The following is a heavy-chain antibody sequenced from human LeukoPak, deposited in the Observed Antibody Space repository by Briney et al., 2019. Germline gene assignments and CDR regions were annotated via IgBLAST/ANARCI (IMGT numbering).Heavy chain of an antibody. Sequence: TGGSLRLSCAASGFTFSGSAMHWVRQASGKGLEWVGRIRSKANSYATAYAASVKGRFTISRDDSKNTAYLQMNSLKIEDTAVYYCTRLGYSYGYDYWGQGTLVTVSS. CDR3: TRLGYSYGYDY. V-gene: IGHV3-73*01. CDR2: IRSKANSYAT. D-gene: IGHD5-18*01. J-gene: IGHJ4*02. CDR1: GFTFSGSA.